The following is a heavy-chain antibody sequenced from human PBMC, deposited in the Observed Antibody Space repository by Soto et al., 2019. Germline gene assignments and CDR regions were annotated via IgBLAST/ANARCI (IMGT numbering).Heavy chain of an antibody. Sequence: SVKVSCKASGGTFSSYAISWVRQAPGQGLEWMGGIIPIFGSANYAQKFQGRVTITADESTSTAYMELSSLRSEDTAVYYCASKHPEKGVAQQAFDYWGQGTLVTVSS. CDR2: IIPIFGSA. CDR3: ASKHPEKGVAQQAFDY. J-gene: IGHJ4*02. D-gene: IGHD6-13*01. V-gene: IGHV1-69*13. CDR1: GGTFSSYA.